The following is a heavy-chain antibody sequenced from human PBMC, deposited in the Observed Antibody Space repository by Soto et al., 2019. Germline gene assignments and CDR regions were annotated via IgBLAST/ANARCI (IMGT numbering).Heavy chain of an antibody. J-gene: IGHJ4*02. D-gene: IGHD6-25*01. CDR1: GGTFSSYI. Sequence: QVQLVQSGAEVKKPGSSVKVSCKVSGGTFSSYIVNWVRQAPGQGLEWMGRIIPFGSITNYAQRYEGRVTFTADKSANTAYMELNSLTSEDTAVYFCTRDKALNNAAMGMAYWGQGTLVTVSS. CDR2: IIPFGSIT. V-gene: IGHV1-69*04. CDR3: TRDKALNNAAMGMAY.